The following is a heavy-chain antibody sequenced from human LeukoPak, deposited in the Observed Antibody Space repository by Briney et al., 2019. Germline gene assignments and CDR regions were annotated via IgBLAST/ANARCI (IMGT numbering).Heavy chain of an antibody. V-gene: IGHV4-39*01. D-gene: IGHD1-26*01. J-gene: IGHJ3*02. CDR3: ARFPTRIGARNAFDI. CDR2: IYYSGST. CDR1: GGSISSSSYY. Sequence: PSETLSLTCTVSGGSISSSSYYWGWIRQPPGKGLEWIGSIYYSGSTYYNPSLKSRVTISVDTSKNQFSLKLSSVTAADTAVYYCARFPTRIGARNAFDIWGQGTMVTVSS.